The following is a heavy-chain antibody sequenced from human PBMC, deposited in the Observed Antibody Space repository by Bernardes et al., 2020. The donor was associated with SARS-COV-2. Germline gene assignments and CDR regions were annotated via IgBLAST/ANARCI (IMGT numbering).Heavy chain of an antibody. D-gene: IGHD1-1*01. Sequence: GGSTCLSCVAIGLSLSAYGTQWVRQAPGKASEWVAGIFFEGRNAYYADSVTGRFTISRDNFRNTLFSQMNIVRGEDTATYYGARATETNCASRIGDLRWFDPWGQGTLVTVSP. J-gene: IGHJ5*02. V-gene: IGHV3-33*01. CDR1: GLSLSAYG. CDR3: ARATETNCASRIGDLRWFDP. CDR2: IFFEGRNA.